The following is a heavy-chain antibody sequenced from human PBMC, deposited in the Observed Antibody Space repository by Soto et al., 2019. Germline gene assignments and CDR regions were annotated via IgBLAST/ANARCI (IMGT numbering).Heavy chain of an antibody. J-gene: IGHJ6*02. Sequence: GGSLRLSCAASGFSFSDYYMSWVRQGPGKGLEWVSYISSSSSYTNYADSVKGRFTISRDNAKNSLYLQMNSLRAEDTAVYYCARDIVEVPADSYYGMDVWGQGTTVTVSS. V-gene: IGHV3-11*05. CDR2: ISSSSSYT. CDR3: ARDIVEVPADSYYGMDV. D-gene: IGHD2-2*01. CDR1: GFSFSDYY.